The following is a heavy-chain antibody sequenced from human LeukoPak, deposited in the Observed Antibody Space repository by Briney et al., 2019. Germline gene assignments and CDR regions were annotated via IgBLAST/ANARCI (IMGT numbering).Heavy chain of an antibody. CDR1: GFTFSSYL. CDR2: INSDESST. CDR3: AKSRYYDSSGYYHSYFDY. J-gene: IGHJ4*02. D-gene: IGHD3-22*01. V-gene: IGHV3-74*01. Sequence: QAGGSLRLSCAASGFTFSSYLMHWVRQPPGKGLVWVSRINSDESSTSYADSVKGRFTISRDNAKNTLYLQMNSLRAEDTAVYYCAKSRYYDSSGYYHSYFDYWGQGTLVTVSS.